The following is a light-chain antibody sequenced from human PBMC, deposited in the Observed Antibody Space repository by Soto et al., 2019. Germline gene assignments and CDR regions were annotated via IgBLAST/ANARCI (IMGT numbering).Light chain of an antibody. CDR1: QSVRGS. CDR3: QQFYMGWT. V-gene: IGKV1-5*01. CDR2: DVS. J-gene: IGKJ1*01. Sequence: DIQMTQSPSTLSASVGDRVTITCRASQSVRGSLAWYQQQPGKAPKLLIHDVSNLESGVPSRFSAFGSGTEFTLSISSLQPDDFGTYYCQQFYMGWTFGQGTRVDLK.